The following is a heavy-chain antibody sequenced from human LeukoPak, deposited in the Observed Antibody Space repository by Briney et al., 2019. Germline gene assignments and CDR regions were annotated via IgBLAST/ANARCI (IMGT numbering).Heavy chain of an antibody. D-gene: IGHD3-9*01. Sequence: SVKVSCKASGFTFTSSAVQWVRQARGQRLEWIGWIVLGGGNTNYAQKFQDRVTMTRDTSTSTAYMELSSLRSEDTAVYYCAAERLRYFDWLLYSPYYYGMDVWGKGTTVTVSS. V-gene: IGHV1-58*01. CDR3: AAERLRYFDWLLYSPYYYGMDV. J-gene: IGHJ6*04. CDR1: GFTFTSSA. CDR2: IVLGGGNT.